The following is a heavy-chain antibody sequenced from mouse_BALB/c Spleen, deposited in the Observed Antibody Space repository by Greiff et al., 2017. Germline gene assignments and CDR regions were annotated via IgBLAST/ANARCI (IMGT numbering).Heavy chain of an antibody. CDR1: GFTFSSYA. CDR3: ARRNYYFAY. V-gene: IGHV5-9-3*01. CDR2: ISSGGSYT. Sequence: DVQLVESGGGLVKPGGSLKLSCAASGFTFSSYAMSWVRQTPEKRLEWVATISSGGSYTYYPDSVKGRFTISRDNAKNTLYLQMSSLRSEDTAMYYCARRNYYFAYWGQGTLVTVSA. J-gene: IGHJ3*01. D-gene: IGHD2-1*01.